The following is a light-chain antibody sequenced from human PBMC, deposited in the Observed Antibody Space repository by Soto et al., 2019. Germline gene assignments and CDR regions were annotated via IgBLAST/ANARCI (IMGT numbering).Light chain of an antibody. Sequence: AIQMTQSPSCLSASVGDIVTITCRASQGIRNDLGWYQQKPGKAPKLLIYAASSLQSGVPSRFSGSGSGTDFTLTISSLQPEDFATYYCLKDYNYPLTFGGGTKVDIK. V-gene: IGKV1-6*01. CDR2: AAS. CDR3: LKDYNYPLT. J-gene: IGKJ4*01. CDR1: QGIRND.